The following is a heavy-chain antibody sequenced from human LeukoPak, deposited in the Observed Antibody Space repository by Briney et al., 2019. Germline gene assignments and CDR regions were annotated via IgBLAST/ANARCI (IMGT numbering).Heavy chain of an antibody. D-gene: IGHD3-10*01. CDR3: AAKSRLTMVRGGDLPTLDY. J-gene: IGHJ4*02. Sequence: GASVKVSCKASRYTFTGYYMHWVRQAPGQGLEWMGWINPNSGGTNYAQKFQGRVTMTRDTSISTAYMELSRLRSDDTAVYYCAAKSRLTMVRGGDLPTLDYWGQGTLVTVSS. CDR2: INPNSGGT. V-gene: IGHV1-2*02. CDR1: RYTFTGYY.